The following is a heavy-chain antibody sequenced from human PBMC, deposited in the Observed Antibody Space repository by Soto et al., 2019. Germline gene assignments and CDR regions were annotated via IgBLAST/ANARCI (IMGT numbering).Heavy chain of an antibody. Sequence: PSETLYLTCAVSGGSISSGGYSWSWIRQPPGKGLEWIGYIYHSGSTYYNPSLKSRVTISVDRSKNQFSLKLSSVTAADTAVYYCARGGYYGSGSYWALGWFDPWGQGTLVTVSS. CDR3: ARGGYYGSGSYWALGWFDP. V-gene: IGHV4-30-2*01. CDR2: IYHSGST. D-gene: IGHD3-10*01. J-gene: IGHJ5*02. CDR1: GGSISSGGYS.